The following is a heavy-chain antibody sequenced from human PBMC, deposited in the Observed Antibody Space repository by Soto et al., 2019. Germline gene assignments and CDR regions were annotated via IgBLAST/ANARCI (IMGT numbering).Heavy chain of an antibody. J-gene: IGHJ4*02. Sequence: QVQLVQSGAEVKKPGASVKVSCKASGYTFTGYYMHWVRQAPGQGLEWMGWINPNSGGTNYAQKCQGRVTMTRDTSISTAYMELSRLRSDDTAVYYCARSRYSNYGGGFDYWGQGTLVTVSS. CDR3: ARSRYSNYGGGFDY. D-gene: IGHD4-4*01. CDR2: INPNSGGT. V-gene: IGHV1-2*02. CDR1: GYTFTGYY.